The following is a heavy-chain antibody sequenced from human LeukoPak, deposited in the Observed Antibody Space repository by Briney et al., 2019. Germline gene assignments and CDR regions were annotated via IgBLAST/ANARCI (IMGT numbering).Heavy chain of an antibody. CDR1: GGSISSSSYY. D-gene: IGHD5-24*01. V-gene: IGHV4-39*01. J-gene: IGHJ4*02. CDR2: IYYSGST. Sequence: SETLSLTCTVSGGSISSSSYYWGWIRQPPGKGLEWIGSIYYSGSTYYNPSLKSRVTISVDTSKNQFSLKLSSVTAADTAVYYCARQLYRGLPAGYFDYWGQGTLVTVSS. CDR3: ARQLYRGLPAGYFDY.